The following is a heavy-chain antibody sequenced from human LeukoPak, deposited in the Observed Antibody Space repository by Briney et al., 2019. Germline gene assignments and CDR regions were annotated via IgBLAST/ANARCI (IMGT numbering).Heavy chain of an antibody. CDR2: IYYSGST. V-gene: IGHV4-59*01. CDR3: AKDNGICGRSYYCSRSLSAFDF. D-gene: IGHD1-26*01. CDR1: GGSISSYY. Sequence: SETLSLTCTVSGGSISSYYWSWIRQPPGKGLEWIGYIYYSGSTNYNPSLKSRVTISVDTSKNQFSLKLSSVTAADTAVYYCAKDNGICGRSYYCSRSLSAFDFWGQGTMVTVSS. J-gene: IGHJ3*01.